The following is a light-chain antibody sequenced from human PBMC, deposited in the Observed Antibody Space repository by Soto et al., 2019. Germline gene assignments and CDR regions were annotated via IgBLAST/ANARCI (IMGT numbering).Light chain of an antibody. CDR3: SSYRSASTPVV. CDR1: SNDVGGYNY. CDR2: DVS. V-gene: IGLV2-14*01. J-gene: IGLJ2*01. Sequence: QSVLTQPASVSGSPGQSITISCTGTSNDVGGYNYVSWYQQHPGKAPKLMIYDVSNRPSGVSNRFSGSKSGNTASLTISGLQAEDEADYYCSSYRSASTPVVFGGGTKVTVL.